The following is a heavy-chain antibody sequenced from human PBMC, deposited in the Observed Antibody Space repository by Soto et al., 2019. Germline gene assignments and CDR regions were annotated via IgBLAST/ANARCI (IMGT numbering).Heavy chain of an antibody. Sequence: GGSLRLSCEASGFTFTSGVMNWVRQAPGKGLEWVSSISAIGNNKYYANSLKGRFTISRDKSKNMLYLQINSLRAEDTAVYYCAKGGDSGVSRVWFDPWGQGTLVTVSS. CDR3: AKGGDSGVSRVWFDP. CDR1: GFTFTSGV. CDR2: ISAIGNNK. V-gene: IGHV3-23*01. D-gene: IGHD3-10*01. J-gene: IGHJ5*02.